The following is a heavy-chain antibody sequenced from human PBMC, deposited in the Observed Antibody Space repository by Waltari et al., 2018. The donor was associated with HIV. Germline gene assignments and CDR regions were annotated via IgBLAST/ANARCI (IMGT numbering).Heavy chain of an antibody. J-gene: IGHJ5*02. CDR3: AKDRGPFIAVAGT. Sequence: EVQLVESGGGLVQPGGSLRLSCAASGLPFDAYAMHWVRQPPGKGLEWVSGISWNSGSIDYADSVKGRFTISRDNTKNSLYLQMNSVRAEDTALYYCAKDRGPFIAVAGTWGQGTLVTVSS. V-gene: IGHV3-9*01. D-gene: IGHD6-19*01. CDR2: ISWNSGSI. CDR1: GLPFDAYA.